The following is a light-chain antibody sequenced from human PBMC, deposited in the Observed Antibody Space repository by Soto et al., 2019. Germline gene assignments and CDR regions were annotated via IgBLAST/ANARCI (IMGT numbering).Light chain of an antibody. CDR1: QTISSW. V-gene: IGKV1-5*03. Sequence: DIQMTQSPYTLSGSVGDRVTITCRASQTISSWLAWYQQKPGKAPKLLIYKASTLKSGVPSRFSGSGSGTEFTLTISCLQSEDFATYYCQQYYSYPSITFGQGTRLEIK. J-gene: IGKJ5*01. CDR3: QQYYSYPSIT. CDR2: KAS.